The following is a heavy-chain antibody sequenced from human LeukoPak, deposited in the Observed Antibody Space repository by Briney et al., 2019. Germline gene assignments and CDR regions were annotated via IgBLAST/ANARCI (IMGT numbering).Heavy chain of an antibody. D-gene: IGHD3-22*01. CDR3: ARGGWNKFDY. J-gene: IGHJ4*02. CDR2: IYTSGST. Sequence: PSETLSLTCTVSGDSISGYYWSWIRQPPGKGLEWIGRIYTSGSTNYNPSLKSRVTISVDTSKNQFSLKLSSVTAADTAVYYCARGGWNKFDYWGQGTLVTVSS. CDR1: GDSISGYY. V-gene: IGHV4-4*08.